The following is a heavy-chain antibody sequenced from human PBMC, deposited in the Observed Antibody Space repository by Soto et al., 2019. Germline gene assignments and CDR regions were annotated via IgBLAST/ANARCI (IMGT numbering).Heavy chain of an antibody. J-gene: IGHJ6*02. CDR3: ARRTWGMDV. CDR2: IFHSGNT. V-gene: IGHV4-4*02. Sequence: QVQLQESGPGLVKPSGTLSLTCAVSSGSIGTTNWWSWVRQTPGKGLEWIGEIFHSGNTYYNPSRASRVTISVDTSKNQFSLNLRSVHAAATAVYYCARRTWGMDVWGQGTTVTVSS. D-gene: IGHD2-8*01. CDR1: SGSIGTTNW.